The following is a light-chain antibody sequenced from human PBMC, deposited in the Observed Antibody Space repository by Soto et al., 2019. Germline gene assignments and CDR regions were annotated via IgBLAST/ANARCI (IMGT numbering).Light chain of an antibody. J-gene: IGLJ2*01. CDR3: AAWDDSLKGVA. CDR2: TDN. V-gene: IGLV1-44*01. CDR1: SSNIGSNT. Sequence: QSVVTQPPSASGTPGQRVTISCSGSSSNIGSNTVNWYQQLPGTAPKLVIYTDNQRPSGVPDRFSGSKSATSASLAISGLQSEDEATYYCAAWDDSLKGVAFGGGTKVTVL.